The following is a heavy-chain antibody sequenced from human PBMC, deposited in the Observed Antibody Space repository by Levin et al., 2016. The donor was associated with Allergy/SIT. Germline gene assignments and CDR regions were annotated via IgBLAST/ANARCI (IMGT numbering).Heavy chain of an antibody. Sequence: SETLSLTCTVSGGSISSSSYYWGWIRQPPGKGLEWIGSIYYSGSTYYNPSLKSRVTISVDTSKNQFSLKLSSVTAADTAVYYCASSPPTITIFGVVPYYYYYMDVWGKGTTVTVSS. CDR1: GGSISSSSYY. V-gene: IGHV4-39*01. D-gene: IGHD3-3*01. CDR2: IYYSGST. J-gene: IGHJ6*03. CDR3: ASSPPTITIFGVVPYYYYYMDV.